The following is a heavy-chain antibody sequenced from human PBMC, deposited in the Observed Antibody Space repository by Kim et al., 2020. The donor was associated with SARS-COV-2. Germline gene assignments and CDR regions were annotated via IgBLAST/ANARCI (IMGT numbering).Heavy chain of an antibody. V-gene: IGHV3-9*01. D-gene: IGHD3-10*01. CDR3: AKDIRAPTFYGFDY. CDR1: GFTFDDYA. CDR2: ISWNSGSI. Sequence: GGSLRLSCAASGFTFDDYAMHWVRQAPGKGLEWVSGISWNSGSIGYADSVKGRFTISRDNAKNSLYLQMNSLRAEDTALYYCAKDIRAPTFYGFDYWGQGTLVTVSS. J-gene: IGHJ4*02.